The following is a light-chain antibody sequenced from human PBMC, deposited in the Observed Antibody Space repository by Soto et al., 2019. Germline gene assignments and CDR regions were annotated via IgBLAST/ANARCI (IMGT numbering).Light chain of an antibody. CDR2: AAS. CDR1: QGISSY. J-gene: IGKJ3*01. CDR3: QQLNSYPHT. Sequence: DIQLTQSPSFLSASVGDRVTITCRASQGISSYLAWYQQKPGKAPKVLIYAASTLQRGVPSRFSGSGSGTEFTLTISSLQPEDFATYYCQQLNSYPHTFGPGTKVDI. V-gene: IGKV1-9*01.